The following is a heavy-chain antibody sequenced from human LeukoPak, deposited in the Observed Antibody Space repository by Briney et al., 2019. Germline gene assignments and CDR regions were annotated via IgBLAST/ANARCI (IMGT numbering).Heavy chain of an antibody. CDR3: ARRAGAYSHPYDY. Sequence: GGSLRLSCAASGFTFSSYVIHWVRQAPGKGLEWEAVISYDGSNKNDADAVKGRFTISTDNSKNTLYLQMNSLRAEDTAVYYCARRAGAYSHPYDYWGQGTLVTVSS. J-gene: IGHJ4*02. V-gene: IGHV3-30*03. D-gene: IGHD4/OR15-4a*01. CDR1: GFTFSSYV. CDR2: ISYDGSNK.